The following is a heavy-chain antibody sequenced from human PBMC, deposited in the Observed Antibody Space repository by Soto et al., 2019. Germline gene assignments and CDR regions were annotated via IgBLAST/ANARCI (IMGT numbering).Heavy chain of an antibody. J-gene: IGHJ6*02. V-gene: IGHV4-59*08. D-gene: IGHD5-18*01. CDR3: VRRIQYYYGLDV. Sequence: QVQLQESGPGLVKPSETLSLTCTVSGGSISSYYWTWIRQPPGKGLEWIGYIYDTGSTNYNPSLTSRVPITLDPPKNQFSLKLIPVTAADTAGYSCVRRIQYYYGLDVWGQGTTVTVSS. CDR1: GGSISSYY. CDR2: IYDTGST.